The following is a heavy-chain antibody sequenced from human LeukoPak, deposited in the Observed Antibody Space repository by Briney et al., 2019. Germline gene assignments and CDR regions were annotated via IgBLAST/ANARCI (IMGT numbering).Heavy chain of an antibody. CDR3: ARSRGWLQSHPLGY. D-gene: IGHD5-24*01. Sequence: PSETLSLTCTVSGGSISSSSYYWGWIRQPPGKGLEWIGSIYYSGSTYYNPSLKSRVTISVDTSKNQFSLKLSPVTAADTAVYYCARSRGWLQSHPLGYWGQGTLVTVSS. CDR2: IYYSGST. J-gene: IGHJ4*02. CDR1: GGSISSSSYY. V-gene: IGHV4-39*07.